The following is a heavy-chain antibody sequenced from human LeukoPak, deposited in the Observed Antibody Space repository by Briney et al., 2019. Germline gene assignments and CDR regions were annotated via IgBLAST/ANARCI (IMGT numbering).Heavy chain of an antibody. CDR1: GFIFTNYN. Sequence: GGSLRLSCAASGFIFTNYNLNWVRQAPGKGLAWISSISGDSTYIYYADSVRGRFTISRDNAKNSLYLQMNSLRGEDTALYYCARDDVTTNGGVIADSRLFDIWGQGTMVTVSS. CDR2: ISGDSTYI. CDR3: ARDDVTTNGGVIADSRLFDI. D-gene: IGHD2-8*02. V-gene: IGHV3-21*01. J-gene: IGHJ3*02.